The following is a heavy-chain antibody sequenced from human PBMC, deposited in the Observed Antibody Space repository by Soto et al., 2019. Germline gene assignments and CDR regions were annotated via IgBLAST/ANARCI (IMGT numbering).Heavy chain of an antibody. CDR2: IYRSGTT. CDR3: ARTHSGSYYSVFNY. CDR1: NFSISSGYY. V-gene: IGHV4-38-2*01. J-gene: IGHJ4*02. D-gene: IGHD1-26*01. Sequence: PSYTPSLPCVVSNFSISSGYYWGWIRQSPGKGLEWIASIYRSGTTSYNPSLKSRVTISVDPSKNQFSLMLTAVTAADTAVYYCARTHSGSYYSVFNYWGRGSLVTVSS.